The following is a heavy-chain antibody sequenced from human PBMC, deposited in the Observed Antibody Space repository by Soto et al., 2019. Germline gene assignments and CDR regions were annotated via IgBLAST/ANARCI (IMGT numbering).Heavy chain of an antibody. CDR1: GYTFSNFG. V-gene: IGHV1-18*01. CDR2: ISTDNGNT. Sequence: QVQLVQSGAEVKKPGASVKVSCKASGYTFSNFGISWVRQAPGQGLEWLGWISTDNGNTKYAQKFQGRVTMTADTXAXTXXMELRSLSSDDTAVYYCTRDAKYYDILTGYFVNDYWGQGTLVTVSS. J-gene: IGHJ4*02. CDR3: TRDAKYYDILTGYFVNDY. D-gene: IGHD3-9*01.